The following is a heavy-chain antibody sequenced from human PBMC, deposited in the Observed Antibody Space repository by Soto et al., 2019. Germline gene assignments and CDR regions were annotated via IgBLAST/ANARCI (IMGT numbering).Heavy chain of an antibody. Sequence: EVQLVESGGGLVQPGGSLRLSCGASGFAFSNYWMHWVRQVPGRGLVWVSRINGDGSDIKYADSVKGRFTISRDNAKNTLYPQMNSLRAEDTAVYYCARDQTTGDWFDAWGQGTLVTVSS. V-gene: IGHV3-74*03. J-gene: IGHJ5*02. CDR2: INGDGSDI. CDR3: ARDQTTGDWFDA. D-gene: IGHD4-17*01. CDR1: GFAFSNYW.